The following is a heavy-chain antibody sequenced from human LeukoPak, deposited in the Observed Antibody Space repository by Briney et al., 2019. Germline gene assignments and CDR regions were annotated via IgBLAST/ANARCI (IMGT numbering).Heavy chain of an antibody. J-gene: IGHJ4*02. CDR2: IKDDGSEE. CDR3: ARDLGYCSGIICYSVFDY. D-gene: IGHD2-15*01. V-gene: IGHV3-7*01. Sequence: PGGFLRLSCAASGFTFSKYWMSWVRQAPGKGLERVASIKDDGSEEYYVDSVRGRFTFSRDNAKNSLYLQMNSLRAEDTALYYCARDLGYCSGIICYSVFDYWGQGALVTVSS. CDR1: GFTFSKYW.